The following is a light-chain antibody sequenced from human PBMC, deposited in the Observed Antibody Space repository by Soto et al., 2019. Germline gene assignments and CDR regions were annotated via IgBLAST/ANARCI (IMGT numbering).Light chain of an antibody. V-gene: IGLV2-14*01. Sequence: SELPKPASLYGSPGQSITISCTGTSSDVGGYNYVSWYQQHPGKAPKLMIYDVSNRPSGVSNRFSGFKSGNTASLTISGLQAEDEADYYCSSYTSSSTRVFGTGTKVTVL. CDR3: SSYTSSSTRV. J-gene: IGLJ1*01. CDR2: DVS. CDR1: SSDVGGYNY.